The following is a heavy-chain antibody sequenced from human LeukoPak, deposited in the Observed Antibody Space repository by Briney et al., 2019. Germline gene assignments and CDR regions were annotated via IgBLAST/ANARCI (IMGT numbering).Heavy chain of an antibody. CDR2: IYYSGST. CDR1: GGSISSSSYY. Sequence: SETLSLTCTVSGGSISSSSYYWSWIRQPPGKGLEWIGYIYYSGSTNYNPSLKSRISISVDASKNQFSLKLSSVTAADTAVYYCARTTEGGYTYNYFYYYYMDVWGKGTTVTISS. D-gene: IGHD5-18*01. CDR3: ARTTEGGYTYNYFYYYYMDV. V-gene: IGHV4-61*01. J-gene: IGHJ6*03.